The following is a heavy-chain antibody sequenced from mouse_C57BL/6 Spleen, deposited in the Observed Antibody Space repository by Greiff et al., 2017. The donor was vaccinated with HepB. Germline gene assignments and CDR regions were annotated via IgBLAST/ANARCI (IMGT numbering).Heavy chain of an antibody. Sequence: EVKLQESGPGMVKPSQSLSLTCTVTGYSITSGYDWHWIRHFPGNKLEWMGYISYSGSTNYNPSLKSRISITHDTSKNHFFLKLNSVTTEDTATYYCARDGGNYRFAYWGQGTLVTVSA. CDR1: GYSITSGYD. J-gene: IGHJ3*01. CDR3: ARDGGNYRFAY. CDR2: ISYSGST. D-gene: IGHD2-1*01. V-gene: IGHV3-1*01.